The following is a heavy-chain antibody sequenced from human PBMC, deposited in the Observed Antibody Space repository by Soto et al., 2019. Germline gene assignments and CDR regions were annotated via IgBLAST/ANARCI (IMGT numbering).Heavy chain of an antibody. CDR2: INPSGGST. J-gene: IGHJ3*02. CDR3: ARDPNRVGATLSFAFDI. CDR1: GYTFTSYY. Sequence: QVQLVQSGAEVKKPGASVKVSCKASGYTFTSYYMHWVRQAPGQGLEWMGIINPSGGSTSYAQKFQGRVTMTRDTSASTVYMELSSLRSEDTAVYYCARDPNRVGATLSFAFDIWGQGTMVTVSS. V-gene: IGHV1-46*01. D-gene: IGHD1-26*01.